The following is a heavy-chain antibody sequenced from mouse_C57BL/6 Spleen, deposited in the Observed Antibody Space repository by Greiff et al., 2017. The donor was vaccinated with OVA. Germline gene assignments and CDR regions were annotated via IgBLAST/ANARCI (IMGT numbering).Heavy chain of an antibody. J-gene: IGHJ4*01. CDR1: GFTFSSYA. Sequence: EVKLVESGGGLVKPGGSLKLSCAASGFTFSSYAMSWVRQTPEKRLEWVATISDGGSYTYYPDNVKGRFTISRDNAKNNLYLQMSHLKSEDTAMYYCARDDDYDGYAMDYWGQGTSGTVSS. CDR3: ARDDDYDGYAMDY. V-gene: IGHV5-4*01. CDR2: ISDGGSYT. D-gene: IGHD2-4*01.